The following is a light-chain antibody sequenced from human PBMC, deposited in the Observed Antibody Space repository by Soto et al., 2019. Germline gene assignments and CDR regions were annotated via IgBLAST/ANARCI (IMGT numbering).Light chain of an antibody. V-gene: IGKV3-20*01. CDR2: GAS. CDR3: QHYGNS. Sequence: EIVLTQSPGTLSLSPGERATLSCRASQSLSSTYLAWYQQKPGQAPRLLIYGASNRATGIPDRFSGSGSGTDFTRTISRLEPEDFAVYHCQHYGNSFGQGTKLEIK. J-gene: IGKJ2*01. CDR1: QSLSSTY.